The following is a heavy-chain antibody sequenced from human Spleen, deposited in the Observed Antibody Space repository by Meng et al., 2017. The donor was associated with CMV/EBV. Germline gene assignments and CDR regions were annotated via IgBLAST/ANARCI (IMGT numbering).Heavy chain of an antibody. CDR2: INHSGST. J-gene: IGHJ4*02. Sequence: QVQLQQWGGGLLKPSETLSLTCAVYGGSFSGYYWSWIRQPPGKGLEWIGEINHSGSTNYNPSLKSRVTISVDTSKNQFSLKLSSVTAADTAVYYCARGPDYYDSSGQGGDYWGQGTLVTVSS. CDR3: ARGPDYYDSSGQGGDY. D-gene: IGHD3-22*01. V-gene: IGHV4-34*01. CDR1: GGSFSGYY.